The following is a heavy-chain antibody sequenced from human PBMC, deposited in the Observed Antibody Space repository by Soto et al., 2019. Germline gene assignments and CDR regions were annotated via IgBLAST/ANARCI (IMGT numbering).Heavy chain of an antibody. Sequence: QVELVQSGAEVKKPGASVKVSCKASGDTFTKYDINWLRQATGQGLEWMGRMNPNSGNTGYAQKFQGRVTMTRNTSITTAYMELSSLRSEDTAVYYCSRGRNGMDVWGQGTTVTVSS. V-gene: IGHV1-8*01. CDR3: SRGRNGMDV. CDR2: MNPNSGNT. CDR1: GDTFTKYD. J-gene: IGHJ6*02.